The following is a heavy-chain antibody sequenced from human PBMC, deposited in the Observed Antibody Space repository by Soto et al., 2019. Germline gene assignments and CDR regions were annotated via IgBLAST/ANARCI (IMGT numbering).Heavy chain of an antibody. V-gene: IGHV5-51*01. D-gene: IGHD3-3*01. CDR1: GYSFTSYL. Sequence: PGESLKISCKGSGYSFTSYLVGWVRQIPGKGLEWMGIIYPGDSDTRYSPSFQGQVTISADKSISTAYLQWSSLKASDTAMYYCERLRDFWSGYPLDYWGQGTPVTVSS. J-gene: IGHJ4*02. CDR2: IYPGDSDT. CDR3: ERLRDFWSGYPLDY.